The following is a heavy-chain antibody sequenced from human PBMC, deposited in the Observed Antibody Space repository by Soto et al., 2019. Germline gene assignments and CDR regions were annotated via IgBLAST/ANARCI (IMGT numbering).Heavy chain of an antibody. CDR2: ISGSGGST. D-gene: IGHD6-13*01. J-gene: IGHJ6*02. Sequence: GGSLRLSCAASGFTFSSYAMSWVRQAPGKGLEWVSAISGSGGSTYYADSVKGRFTISRDNSKNTLYLQMNSLRAEDTAVYYCVGIAAAGTVQYYYYYYGMDVWGQGTTVTVSS. CDR1: GFTFSSYA. V-gene: IGHV3-23*01. CDR3: VGIAAAGTVQYYYYYYGMDV.